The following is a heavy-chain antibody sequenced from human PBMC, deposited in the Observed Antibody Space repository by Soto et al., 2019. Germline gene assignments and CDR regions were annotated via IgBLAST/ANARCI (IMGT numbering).Heavy chain of an antibody. CDR3: AKSGTVPAAIDLGGYAAYFDY. CDR2: ISGSGGST. V-gene: IGHV3-23*01. J-gene: IGHJ4*02. CDR1: GFTFSSYA. Sequence: GGSLRLSCAASGFTFSSYAMSWVRQAPGKGLEWVSAISGSGGSTYYADSVKGRFTISRDNSKNTLYLQMNSLRAEDTAVYYCAKSGTVPAAIDLGGYAAYFDYWGQGTLVTVSS. D-gene: IGHD2-2*01.